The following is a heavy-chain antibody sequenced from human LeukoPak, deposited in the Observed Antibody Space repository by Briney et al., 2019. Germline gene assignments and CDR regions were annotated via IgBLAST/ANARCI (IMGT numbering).Heavy chain of an antibody. V-gene: IGHV1-18*01. CDR1: GYTFTSHG. Sequence: ASVKVSCKASGYTFTSHGIGWVRQAPGQGLEWMGWISAYNGVTDYAQNLQDRLTMTTDTSTNTAYMELRSLRSEDTAVYYCARAPPAFENAFDIWGQGTMVTVSS. J-gene: IGHJ3*02. CDR2: ISAYNGVT. CDR3: ARAPPAFENAFDI. D-gene: IGHD2-2*01.